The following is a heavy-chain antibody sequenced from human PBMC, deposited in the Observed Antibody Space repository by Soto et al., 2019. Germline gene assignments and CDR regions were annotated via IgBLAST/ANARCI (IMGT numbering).Heavy chain of an antibody. CDR3: ARHGEPCPNGVCYWDYYYGMDV. J-gene: IGHJ6*02. CDR1: GYSLTSYW. CDR2: IDPSDSYT. D-gene: IGHD2-8*01. V-gene: IGHV5-10-1*01. Sequence: PGESLKISCKGSGYSLTSYWISWVRQMPGKGLEWMGRIDPSDSYTNYSPSFQGHVTISADKSISTAYLQWSSLKASDTAMYYCARHGEPCPNGVCYWDYYYGMDVWGQGTTVTVSS.